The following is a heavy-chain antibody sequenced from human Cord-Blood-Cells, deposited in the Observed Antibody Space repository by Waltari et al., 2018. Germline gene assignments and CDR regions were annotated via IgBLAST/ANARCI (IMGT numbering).Heavy chain of an antibody. D-gene: IGHD1-7*01. CDR1: GFTFSNAW. CDR3: TTPEEVHWNYVGAFDI. V-gene: IGHV3-15*01. CDR2: IKSKTDGGTT. Sequence: EVQLVESGGGLVKPGGSLRLSCAASGFTFSNAWMSWVRQAPGKGLEWVGRIKSKTDGGTTDYAAPVKGRFTISRDDSKNTLYLQMNSLKTEDTAVYYCTTPEEVHWNYVGAFDIWGQGTMVTVSS. J-gene: IGHJ3*02.